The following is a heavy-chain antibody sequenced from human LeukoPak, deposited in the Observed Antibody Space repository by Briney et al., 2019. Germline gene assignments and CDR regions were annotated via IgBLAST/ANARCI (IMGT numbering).Heavy chain of an antibody. CDR3: AKGPQLSSVYHPDY. CDR2: ITGSDDRT. D-gene: IGHD3-22*01. J-gene: IGHJ4*02. CDR1: GFTFSSDA. Sequence: PGGSLRLSCAASGFTFSSDAMTWVRQAPGKGLEWVSTITGSDDRTYYADSVKGRFTISRDYSKNTLHLQMNSLRAEDTAIYYCAKGPQLSSVYHPDYWGQGTLVTVSS. V-gene: IGHV3-23*01.